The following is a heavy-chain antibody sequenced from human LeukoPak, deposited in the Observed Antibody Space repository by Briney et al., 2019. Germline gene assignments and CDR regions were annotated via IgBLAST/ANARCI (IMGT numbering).Heavy chain of an antibody. CDR2: INTSGGST. CDR3: ARALLWFGDLHDY. Sequence: ASVKVSCKASGYTSTKYYMHWVRQAPGQGLEWMGIINTSGGSTTYGQQFQGRITMTRDTSTSTVYMEVSNLRSEDTAVYYCARALLWFGDLHDYWGHGTLVTVSS. J-gene: IGHJ4*01. CDR1: GYTSTKYY. V-gene: IGHV1-46*01. D-gene: IGHD3-10*01.